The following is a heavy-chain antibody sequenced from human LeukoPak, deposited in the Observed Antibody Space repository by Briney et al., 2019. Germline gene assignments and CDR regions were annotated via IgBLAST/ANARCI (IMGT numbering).Heavy chain of an antibody. CDR3: ARDRWELSSIDY. Sequence: GGSLRLSCAASGFTFSSYSMNWVRQAPGKGLEWVSSISSNSSYIYYADSVKGRFTISRDNAKNSLYLQMNSLRAEDTAVYYCARDRWELSSIDYWGQGTLVTVSS. CDR1: GFTFSSYS. J-gene: IGHJ4*02. D-gene: IGHD1-26*01. CDR2: ISSNSSYI. V-gene: IGHV3-21*01.